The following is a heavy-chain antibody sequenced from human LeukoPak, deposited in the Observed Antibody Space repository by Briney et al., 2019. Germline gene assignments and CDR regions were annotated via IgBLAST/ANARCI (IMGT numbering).Heavy chain of an antibody. CDR1: GFTFSNYA. D-gene: IGHD2-8*01. V-gene: IGHV3-23*01. CDR3: AKRGCDTNGCPYYFDY. Sequence: PGGSLRLSCLASGFTFSNYAMSWVRQAPGKGLEWVSDSVKGRFTISRDNFKNTLYLQMNSLRAEDTAVYYCAKRGCDTNGCPYYFDYWGQGTLVTVSS. J-gene: IGHJ4*02.